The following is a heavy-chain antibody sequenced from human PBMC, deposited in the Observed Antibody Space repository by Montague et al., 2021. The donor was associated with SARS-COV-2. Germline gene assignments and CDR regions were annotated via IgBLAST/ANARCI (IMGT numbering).Heavy chain of an antibody. J-gene: IGHJ4*02. D-gene: IGHD3-16*01. Sequence: SETLSLTCSVSCGSIISSDYYWGWVRQPPGKELEWIGNIYYSGTTYYNPSLQSRGTISVDTSKNHLSLRLSSVTAADTAVYFCARGRIGGVTTPFDYWGQGTQVTVSS. CDR1: CGSIISSDYY. V-gene: IGHV4-39*02. CDR3: ARGRIGGVTTPFDY. CDR2: IYYSGTT.